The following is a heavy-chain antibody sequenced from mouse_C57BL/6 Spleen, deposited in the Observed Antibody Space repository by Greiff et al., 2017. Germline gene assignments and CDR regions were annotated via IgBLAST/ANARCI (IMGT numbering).Heavy chain of an antibody. V-gene: IGHV1-75*01. CDR2: IFPGSGST. J-gene: IGHJ2*01. Sequence: QVQLQQSGPELVKPGASVKLSCKASGYTFTDYYMNWVKQRPGQGLEWIGWIFPGSGSTYYNEKFKGKDTLTVAKSSSTAYMLLSSLTSEDSAVYYCSGSDSSGYVDYWGQGTTLTVSS. CDR3: SGSDSSGYVDY. D-gene: IGHD3-2*01. CDR1: GYTFTDYY.